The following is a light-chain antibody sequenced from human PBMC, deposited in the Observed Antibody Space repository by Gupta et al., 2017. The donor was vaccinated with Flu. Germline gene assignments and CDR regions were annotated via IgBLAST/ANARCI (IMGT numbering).Light chain of an antibody. CDR3: QQYGMSPRT. CDR2: DAS. J-gene: IGKJ1*01. Sequence: DRATRSCWASRGVPSNFLAWFQHKPGQAPRVLIYDASIRAPGIPDRFGGSGSGTDFTLTITRLEPEDFAVYYCQQYGMSPRTFGQGTRVEIK. V-gene: IGKV3-20*01. CDR1: RGVPSNF.